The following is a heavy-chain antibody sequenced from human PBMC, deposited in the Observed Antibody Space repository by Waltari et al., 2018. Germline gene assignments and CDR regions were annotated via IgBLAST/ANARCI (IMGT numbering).Heavy chain of an antibody. V-gene: IGHV4-39*07. CDR2: IYYSGST. CDR1: GGSITSSSYY. CDR3: VRDGYNPY. D-gene: IGHD5-12*01. J-gene: IGHJ4*02. Sequence: QLQLQASGPGLVKPSETLSLTCTASGGSITSSSYYWGWIRKPPGKGPEWIGSIYYSGSTYYNPSLKSRVTISVDTSKNQFSLKLSSVTAADTAVYYCVRDGYNPYWGQGTLVTVSS.